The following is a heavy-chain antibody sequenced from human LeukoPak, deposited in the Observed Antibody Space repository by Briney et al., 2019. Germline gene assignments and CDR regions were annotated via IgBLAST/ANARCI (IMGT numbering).Heavy chain of an antibody. D-gene: IGHD2-8*02. CDR1: GYTFTSYY. Sequence: ASVKVSCKASGYTFTSYYMHWVRQAPGQGLEWMGIIDPSGGSTSYAQKFQGRVTMARDTSTSTVYMELSSLRSEDTAVYYCARETVVYYFDYWGQGTLVTVSS. V-gene: IGHV1-46*01. CDR3: ARETVVYYFDY. CDR2: IDPSGGST. J-gene: IGHJ4*02.